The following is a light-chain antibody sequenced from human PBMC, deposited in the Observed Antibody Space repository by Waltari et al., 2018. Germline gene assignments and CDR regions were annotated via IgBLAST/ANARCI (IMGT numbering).Light chain of an antibody. J-gene: IGLJ2*01. CDR3: YSAADNNVF. V-gene: IGLV3-27*01. Sequence: SYELTQPSSVSVSPGQPARITCSGDMLAKTYARWFQQKPGQAPILIIHKDSERPSGISERFLGSSSGTTVTLAISGAQPEDEADYYCYSAADNNVFFGGGTKLTVL. CDR1: MLAKTY. CDR2: KDS.